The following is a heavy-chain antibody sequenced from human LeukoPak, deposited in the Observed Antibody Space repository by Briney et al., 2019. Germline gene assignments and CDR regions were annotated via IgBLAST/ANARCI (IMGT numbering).Heavy chain of an antibody. J-gene: IGHJ4*02. CDR1: GFTFDDYA. V-gene: IGHV3-9*03. CDR3: AKVRVPRTDSDYFDY. D-gene: IGHD3-10*01. CDR2: ISWNSGSI. Sequence: GGSLRLSCAASGFTFDDYAMHWVRQAPGKGLEWVSGISWNSGSIGYADSVKGRFTISRDNAKNSLYLQMNSLRAEDMALYYCAKVRVPRTDSDYFDYWGQGTLVTVSS.